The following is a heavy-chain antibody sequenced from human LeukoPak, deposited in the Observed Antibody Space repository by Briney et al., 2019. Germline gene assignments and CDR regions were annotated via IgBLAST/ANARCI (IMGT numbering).Heavy chain of an antibody. Sequence: ASVEVSCKASGYTFTGYYMHWVRQAPGQGLEWMGWINPNSGGTNYAQKFQGRVTMTRDTSISTAYMELSRLRSDDTAVYYCARDSYYGSGSYFDYWGQGTLVTVSS. CDR2: INPNSGGT. V-gene: IGHV1-2*02. CDR3: ARDSYYGSGSYFDY. CDR1: GYTFTGYY. D-gene: IGHD3-10*01. J-gene: IGHJ4*02.